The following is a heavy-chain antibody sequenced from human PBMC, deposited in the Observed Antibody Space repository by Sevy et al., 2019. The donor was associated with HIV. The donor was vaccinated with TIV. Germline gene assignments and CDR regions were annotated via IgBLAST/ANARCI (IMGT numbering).Heavy chain of an antibody. D-gene: IGHD6-6*01. J-gene: IGHJ6*02. CDR3: ARGSDSSSPGYYYYGMDV. V-gene: IGHV3-53*01. CDR1: GFTVSSNY. CDR2: IYSGGST. Sequence: GESLKISCAASGFTVSSNYMSSVRQAPGKGLEWVSVIYSGGSTYYADTVKGRFTISRDNSKNTQYLQMNSLRAEDTAVDYCARGSDSSSPGYYYYGMDVWGQGTTVTVSS.